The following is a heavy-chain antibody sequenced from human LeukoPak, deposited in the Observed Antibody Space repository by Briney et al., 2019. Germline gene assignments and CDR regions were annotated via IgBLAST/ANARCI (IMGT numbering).Heavy chain of an antibody. CDR2: INPSGGST. CDR1: GYTFTSYY. CDR3: AREGVELGYCSSTSCYRFDY. J-gene: IGHJ4*02. V-gene: IGHV1-46*01. Sequence: ASVKVSCKASGYTFTSYYMHWVRQAPGEGLEWMGIINPSGGSTSYAQKFQGRVTMTRDMSTSTVYMELSSLRSEDTAVYYCAREGVELGYCSSTSCYRFDYWGQGTLVTVSS. D-gene: IGHD2-2*01.